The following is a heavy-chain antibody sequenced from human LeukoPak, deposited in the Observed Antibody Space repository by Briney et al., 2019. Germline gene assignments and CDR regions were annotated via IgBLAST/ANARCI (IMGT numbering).Heavy chain of an antibody. CDR1: GFTFSSYA. CDR3: ARDGGIVVVNEGDFDY. Sequence: GGSLRLSCAASGFTFSSYAMSWVRQAPGKGLEWVSSISSSSSYIYYAGSVKGRFTISRDNAKNSLYLQMNSLRAEDTAVYYCARDGGIVVVNEGDFDYWGQGTLVTVSS. CDR2: ISSSSSYI. J-gene: IGHJ4*02. V-gene: IGHV3-21*01. D-gene: IGHD3-22*01.